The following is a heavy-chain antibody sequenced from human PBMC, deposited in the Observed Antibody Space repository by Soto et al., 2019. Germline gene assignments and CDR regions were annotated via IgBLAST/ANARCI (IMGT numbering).Heavy chain of an antibody. Sequence: GGSLRLSCAASGFTFSSYAMSWVRQAPGKGLEWVSAISGSGGSTYYADSVKGRFTISRDNSKNTLYLQMNSLRAEDTAVYYCAKDMGEIVDLGGFEFDYWGQGTLVTVSS. CDR1: GFTFSSYA. J-gene: IGHJ4*02. CDR2: ISGSGGST. CDR3: AKDMGEIVDLGGFEFDY. V-gene: IGHV3-23*01. D-gene: IGHD3-16*01.